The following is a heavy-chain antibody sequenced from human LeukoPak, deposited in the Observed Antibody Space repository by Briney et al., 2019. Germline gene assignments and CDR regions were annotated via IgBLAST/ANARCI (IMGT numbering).Heavy chain of an antibody. V-gene: IGHV1-2*06. Sequence: ASVKVSCKASGYTFTGYYIHWIRQTAQQGLEWMGQINPSSGVTYVVQKFQDRVTMTRDKSNSTAFMEMSGLRSDDTAVYYCARRGFDYWGQGTLVTVSS. CDR2: INPSSGVT. CDR1: GYTFTGYY. J-gene: IGHJ4*02. CDR3: ARRGFDY.